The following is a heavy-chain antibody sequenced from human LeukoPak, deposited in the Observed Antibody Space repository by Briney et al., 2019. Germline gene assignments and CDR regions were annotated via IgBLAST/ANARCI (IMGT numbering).Heavy chain of an antibody. CDR1: GFTFSNSA. CDR2: ISDNGGRT. Sequence: GGSLRLSCAASGFTFSNSAMSWVRQAPGKGLEWVSTISDNGGRTYYADSVKGRFTISRDNSKNTLFLQMNSLRAEDSAVYYCATDREGDPSAYYLVGGQGTLITVSS. V-gene: IGHV3-23*01. D-gene: IGHD3-22*01. CDR3: ATDREGDPSAYYLV. J-gene: IGHJ4*02.